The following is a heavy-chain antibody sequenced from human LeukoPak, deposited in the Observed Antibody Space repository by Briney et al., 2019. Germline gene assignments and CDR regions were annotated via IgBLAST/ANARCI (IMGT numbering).Heavy chain of an antibody. V-gene: IGHV3-23*01. J-gene: IGHJ1*01. Sequence: GSLRLSCAASGFTFTSYAMSWVRQVSGKGLEWVSFISGSGGSRYYADFVKGRFTISRDNSKNTLYLQMKSLRAEDTAVYYCAKEIYGDPTGGRFQHWGQGTLVTVSS. CDR1: GFTFTSYA. CDR2: ISGSGGSR. D-gene: IGHD4/OR15-4a*01. CDR3: AKEIYGDPTGGRFQH.